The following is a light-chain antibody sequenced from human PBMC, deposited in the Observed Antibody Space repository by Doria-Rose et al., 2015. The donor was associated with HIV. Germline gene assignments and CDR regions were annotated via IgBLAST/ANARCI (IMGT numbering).Light chain of an antibody. CDR2: DGS. CDR3: HQYGTSWT. Sequence: EIVMTQSPGTLSLSPGARATLSCRASQRFSSTYLARYQQKPGQAPSLLIYDGSTRATGIPDRFSASGSGTDFTLTINRLEPEDFALYYCHQYGTSWTFGQGTKVEI. V-gene: IGKV3-20*01. CDR1: QRFSSTY. J-gene: IGKJ1*01.